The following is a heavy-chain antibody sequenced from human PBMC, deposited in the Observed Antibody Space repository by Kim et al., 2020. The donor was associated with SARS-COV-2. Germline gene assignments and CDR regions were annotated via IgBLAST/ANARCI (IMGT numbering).Heavy chain of an antibody. CDR3: ARDLSRYSSSWLYFDY. V-gene: IGHV3-21*01. Sequence: GGSLRLSCAASGFTFSSYSMNWVRQAPGKGLVWVSSISSSSSYIYYADSVKGRFTISRDNAKNSLYLQMNSLRAEDTAVYYCARDLSRYSSSWLYFDYWGQGTLVTVSS. D-gene: IGHD6-13*01. CDR1: GFTFSSYS. J-gene: IGHJ4*02. CDR2: ISSSSSYI.